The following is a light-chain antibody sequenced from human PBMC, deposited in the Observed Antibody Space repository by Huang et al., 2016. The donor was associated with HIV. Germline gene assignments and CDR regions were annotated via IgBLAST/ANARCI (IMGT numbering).Light chain of an antibody. CDR1: QSVLFSSKTRNY. J-gene: IGKJ4*01. V-gene: IGKV4-1*01. CDR2: WAS. CDR3: QQYYSLPPS. Sequence: DIVMTQSPNSLAVSLGERATINCKSSQSVLFSSKTRNYLAWYQQKPGQPPKLLIYWASTRESGVPDRFSGSGSATDFTLTIRSLQAEDVADYYCQQYYSLPPSFGGGTKVEI.